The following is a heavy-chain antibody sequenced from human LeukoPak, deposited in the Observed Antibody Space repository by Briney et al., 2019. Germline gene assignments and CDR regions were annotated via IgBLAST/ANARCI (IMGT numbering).Heavy chain of an antibody. V-gene: IGHV4-39*01. CDR2: IYYSGST. J-gene: IGHJ4*02. Sequence: SETLSLTCTVSGGSISSSSYYWGWIRQPPGKGLEWIGSIYYSGSTYYNPSLKSRVTISVDTSKNQFSLKLSSVTAADTAVYYCARGELPSVVFDYWGQGTLVTISS. CDR1: GGSISSSSYY. CDR3: ARGELPSVVFDY. D-gene: IGHD1-26*01.